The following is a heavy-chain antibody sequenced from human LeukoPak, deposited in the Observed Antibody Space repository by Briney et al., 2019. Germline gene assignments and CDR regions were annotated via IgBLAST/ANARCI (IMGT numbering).Heavy chain of an antibody. CDR2: IYYSGST. V-gene: IGHV4-59*08. Sequence: SETLSLTCTVSGGSISSYYWSWIRQPPGKGLEWIGYIYYSGSTNYNPSLKSRVTISVDTSKNQFSLKLSSVTAADTAVYYCARQHSSSWYFDYWGQGTLVTVSS. J-gene: IGHJ4*02. D-gene: IGHD6-13*01. CDR1: GGSISSYY. CDR3: ARQHSSSWYFDY.